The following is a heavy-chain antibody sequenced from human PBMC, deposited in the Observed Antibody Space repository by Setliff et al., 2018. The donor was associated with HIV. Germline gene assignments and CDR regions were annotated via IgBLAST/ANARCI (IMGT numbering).Heavy chain of an antibody. CDR1: GGSISSYY. V-gene: IGHV4-59*01. CDR3: ASRIYYYDESRVLREEGFVP. J-gene: IGHJ5*02. Sequence: SETLSLTCTVSGGSISSYYWSWIRQPPGKGLEWIGYIYYSGSTDYNPSLKSRVTISVDTSKNQFSLKLSSVPAADTAVYYCASRIYYYDESRVLREEGFVPWGQGTLVTVSS. D-gene: IGHD3-22*01. CDR2: IYYSGST.